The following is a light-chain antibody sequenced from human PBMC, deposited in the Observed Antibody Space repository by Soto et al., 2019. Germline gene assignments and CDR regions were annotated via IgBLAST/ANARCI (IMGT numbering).Light chain of an antibody. CDR3: QQYNNLPRT. V-gene: IGKV3-15*01. CDR2: SAS. Sequence: DIVMTQSPLTLSVSPGESATLSCRPSERVSTNLAWYQQTPGQAPRLLIYSASRRPTDIPVRFSGSGSGEEFTLTISSLQSEDFAIYYSQQYNNLPRTLGQGTKVDIK. CDR1: ERVSTN. J-gene: IGKJ1*01.